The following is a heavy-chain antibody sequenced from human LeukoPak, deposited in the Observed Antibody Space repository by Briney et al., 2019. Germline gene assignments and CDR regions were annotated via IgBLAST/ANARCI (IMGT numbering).Heavy chain of an antibody. J-gene: IGHJ4*02. CDR3: AREPASDYYGSGSYYLGGGY. V-gene: IGHV3-23*01. Sequence: GGSLRLSCAASGFTFSSYGMSWVRQAPGKGLEWVSAISGSGGSTYYADSVKGRFTISRDNSKNTLYLQMNSLRAEDTAVYYCAREPASDYYGSGSYYLGGGYWGQGTLVTVSS. CDR1: GFTFSSYG. D-gene: IGHD3-10*01. CDR2: ISGSGGST.